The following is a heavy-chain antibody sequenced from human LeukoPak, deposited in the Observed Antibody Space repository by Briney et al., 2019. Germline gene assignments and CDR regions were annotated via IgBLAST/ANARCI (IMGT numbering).Heavy chain of an antibody. V-gene: IGHV4-39*01. CDR3: ARQAAAGAFDI. CDR1: GDSISSSGYY. J-gene: IGHJ3*02. D-gene: IGHD6-13*01. CDR2: IHHSGST. Sequence: PSETLSLTCSVSGDSISSSGYYWDWIRQPPGKGLEWIGSIHHSGSTNYNPSLKSRVTISVDTSKNQFSLKLSSVTAADTAVYYCARQAAAGAFDIWGQGTMVTVSS.